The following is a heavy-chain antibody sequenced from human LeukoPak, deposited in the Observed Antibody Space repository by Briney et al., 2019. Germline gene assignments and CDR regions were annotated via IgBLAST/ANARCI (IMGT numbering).Heavy chain of an antibody. CDR3: AKDPHTGYSFAY. J-gene: IGHJ4*02. Sequence: RSGGSLGLSCVFSGFTFSSYAMSWVRQAPGKGLEWVSSLSGSGGSTYYADSVKGRFTISRDNSKNTLYLQMNSLRVEDAAVYYCAKDPHTGYSFAYWGQGTLVTVSS. D-gene: IGHD5-18*01. CDR2: LSGSGGST. CDR1: GFTFSSYA. V-gene: IGHV3-23*01.